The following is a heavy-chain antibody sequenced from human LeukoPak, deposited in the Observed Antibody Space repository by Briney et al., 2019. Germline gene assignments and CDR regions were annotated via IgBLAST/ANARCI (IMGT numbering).Heavy chain of an antibody. J-gene: IGHJ3*02. CDR2: VNESGDA. CDR3: ARDHDFWSRDDFPI. D-gene: IGHD3-3*01. CDR1: GGSIGAYF. V-gene: IGHV4-59*01. Sequence: PSETLSLTCTVSGGSIGAYFWSWIRQPPGRTLEWIGYVNESGDAKYNPSLKSRATMSVDTSKNHVSLKVRSVTPADTAVYFCARDHDFWSRDDFPIWGQGTIVTVSS.